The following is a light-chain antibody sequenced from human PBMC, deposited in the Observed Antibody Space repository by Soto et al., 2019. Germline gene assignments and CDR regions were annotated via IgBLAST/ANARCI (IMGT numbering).Light chain of an antibody. Sequence: EIVMTQSTATLSVYPGERATLSCRARQSVSSNLVWYQQKPGQAPRLLSYGASSRATGIPDRFSGSGSGTDFTLTISRLEPEDFAVYYCQQFGTSPTWTFGQGTLVDI. CDR2: GAS. J-gene: IGKJ1*01. V-gene: IGKV3-20*01. CDR1: QSVSSN. CDR3: QQFGTSPTWT.